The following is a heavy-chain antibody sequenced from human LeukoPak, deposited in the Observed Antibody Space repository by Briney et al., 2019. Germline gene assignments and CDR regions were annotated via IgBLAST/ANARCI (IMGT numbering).Heavy chain of an antibody. J-gene: IGHJ3*02. Sequence: SETLSLTCTVPGGSISSYYWSWIRQPPGKGLEWIGYIYYSGSTNYNPSLKSRVTISVDTSKNQFSLKLSSVTAADTAVYYCAKSIAAAIDAFDIWGQGTMVTVSS. CDR2: IYYSGST. V-gene: IGHV4-59*01. CDR1: GGSISSYY. D-gene: IGHD6-13*01. CDR3: AKSIAAAIDAFDI.